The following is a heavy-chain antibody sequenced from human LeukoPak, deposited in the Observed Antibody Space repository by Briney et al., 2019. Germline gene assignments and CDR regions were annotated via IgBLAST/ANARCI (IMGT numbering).Heavy chain of an antibody. Sequence: GGSLRLSCAASVFTFSGYWMSWFRQAPGKGLEWVATIKQDGSETDYVDSVKGRFTISRDNAKNSLYLQMNSLRIEDTAVYYCARAQWRRPDYWGQGTLVTVSS. CDR2: IKQDGSET. J-gene: IGHJ4*02. CDR1: VFTFSGYW. CDR3: ARAQWRRPDY. V-gene: IGHV3-7*02. D-gene: IGHD5-12*01.